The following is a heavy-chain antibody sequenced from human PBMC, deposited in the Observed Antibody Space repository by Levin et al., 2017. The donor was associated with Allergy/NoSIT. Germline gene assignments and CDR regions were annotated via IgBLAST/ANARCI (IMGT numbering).Heavy chain of an antibody. CDR1: GFTFSSYE. V-gene: IGHV3-48*03. J-gene: IGHJ4*02. CDR2: ISSTGSTI. D-gene: IGHD3-3*01. Sequence: GGSLRLSCAASGFTFSSYEMNWVRRAPGKGLEWVSYISSTGSTIYSADSVKGRVTISRDNAKNSLYLHMNSLRAEDKAVYYCARQLGNFWSGYNYFDYWGQGTLVTVSS. CDR3: ARQLGNFWSGYNYFDY.